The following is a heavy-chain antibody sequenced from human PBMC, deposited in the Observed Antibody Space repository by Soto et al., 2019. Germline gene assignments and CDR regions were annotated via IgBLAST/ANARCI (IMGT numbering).Heavy chain of an antibody. Sequence: SVKVSCKASGGTFSSYAISWVRQAPGQGLEWMGGIIPIFGTANYAQKFQGRVTITADKSTSTAYMELSSLRSEDTAVYYCARVSGSYFTEYFQHWGQGTLVTVS. D-gene: IGHD1-26*01. CDR1: GGTFSSYA. CDR3: ARVSGSYFTEYFQH. CDR2: IIPIFGTA. J-gene: IGHJ1*01. V-gene: IGHV1-69*06.